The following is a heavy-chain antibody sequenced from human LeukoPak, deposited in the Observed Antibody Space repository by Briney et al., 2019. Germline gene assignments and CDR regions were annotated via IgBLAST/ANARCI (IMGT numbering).Heavy chain of an antibody. J-gene: IGHJ6*02. D-gene: IGHD1-7*01. CDR1: GGSISSYH. CDR3: ARDRVIIGTTTSYYGMAV. Sequence: SETLSLTCSVSGGSISSYHWSWIRQPPGKGLEWIGYIYYGGSTNYNPSLKSRVTIPIDTSKNQFSLKLTSVTAADTAVYYCARDRVIIGTTTSYYGMAVWGQGTTVTVSS. CDR2: IYYGGST. V-gene: IGHV4-59*01.